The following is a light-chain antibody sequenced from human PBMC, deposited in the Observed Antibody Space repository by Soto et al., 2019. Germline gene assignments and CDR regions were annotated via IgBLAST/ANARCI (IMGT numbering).Light chain of an antibody. J-gene: IGKJ1*01. V-gene: IGKV3-15*01. CDR3: QQYNKWPPRT. Sequence: DIVMTQSPATLSVSPGERATPSCRASQSVSSNLAWYQQRPGQAPRLLIYGASNRATGIPARFSGSGSGTEFTLTINSLQSEDFAVYYCQQYNKWPPRTFGQGTKVDIK. CDR2: GAS. CDR1: QSVSSN.